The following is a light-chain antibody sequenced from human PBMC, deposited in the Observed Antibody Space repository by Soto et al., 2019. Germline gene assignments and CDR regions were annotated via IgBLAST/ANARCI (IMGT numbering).Light chain of an antibody. CDR3: CSYAGGYHHV. CDR2: DVI. V-gene: IGLV2-11*01. Sequence: QSALAQPRSVSGSPGQSVTISCTGTRSDIGGYNFVSWYQQHPGQAPKLIIYDVIKRPSGVPDRFSGSKSGNTASLTIYGLQAEDEADYYCCSYAGGYHHVLGNGTKVT. CDR1: RSDIGGYNF. J-gene: IGLJ1*01.